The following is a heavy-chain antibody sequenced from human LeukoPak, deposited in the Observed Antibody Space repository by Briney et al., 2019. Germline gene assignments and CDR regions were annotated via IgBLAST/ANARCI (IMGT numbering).Heavy chain of an antibody. J-gene: IGHJ6*03. V-gene: IGHV3-23*01. CDR2: ISGSGGST. D-gene: IGHD3-9*01. CDR1: GFTFSSYG. Sequence: GGSLRLSCAASGFTFSSYGMSWVRQAPGEGLEWVSAISGSGGSTYYADSVKGRFTISRDNSKNTLYLQMNSLRAEDTAVYYCAKHDILTGYYAYYYYYYMDVWGKGTTVTISS. CDR3: AKHDILTGYYAYYYYYYMDV.